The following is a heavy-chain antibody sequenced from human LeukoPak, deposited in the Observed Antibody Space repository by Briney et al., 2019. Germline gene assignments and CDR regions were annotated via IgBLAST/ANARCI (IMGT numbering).Heavy chain of an antibody. CDR3: AREHLIVVVPGDDMDV. Sequence: GGSLRLSCAASGFTFSSYGMHWVRQAPGKGLEWVAVIWYDGSNKYYADSVKGRFTISRDNSKNTLYLQMNSLRAEDTAVYYCAREHLIVVVPGDDMDVWGQGTTVTVSS. CDR1: GFTFSSYG. J-gene: IGHJ6*02. V-gene: IGHV3-33*01. CDR2: IWYDGSNK. D-gene: IGHD2-2*01.